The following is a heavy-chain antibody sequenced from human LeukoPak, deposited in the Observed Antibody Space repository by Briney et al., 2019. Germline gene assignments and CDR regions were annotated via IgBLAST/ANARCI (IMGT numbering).Heavy chain of an antibody. D-gene: IGHD3-22*01. V-gene: IGHV3-48*03. CDR3: ARSPDYYDSSEDY. Sequence: GGALRLSCASSVFTFSRYEMNWFRPAPAKGLEWVSYISSSGSTIYYADSVKGRFTISRDNAKNSLYLQMNSLRAEDTAVYYCARSPDYYDSSEDYWGQGTLVTVSS. CDR2: ISSSGSTI. J-gene: IGHJ4*02. CDR1: VFTFSRYE.